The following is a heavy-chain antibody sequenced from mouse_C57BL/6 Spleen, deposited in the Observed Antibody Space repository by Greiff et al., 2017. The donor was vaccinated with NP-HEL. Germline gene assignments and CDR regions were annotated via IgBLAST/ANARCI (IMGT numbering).Heavy chain of an antibody. CDR3: ARWRSTMVTTVFDY. Sequence: QVQLQQPGAELVMPGASVKLSCKASGYTFTSYWMHWVKQRPGQGLEWIGEIDPSDSYTNYNQKFKGKSTLTVDKSSSTAYMQLSSLTSEDSAVYYCARWRSTMVTTVFDYWGQGTTLTVSS. CDR1: GYTFTSYW. D-gene: IGHD2-2*01. CDR2: IDPSDSYT. V-gene: IGHV1-69*01. J-gene: IGHJ2*01.